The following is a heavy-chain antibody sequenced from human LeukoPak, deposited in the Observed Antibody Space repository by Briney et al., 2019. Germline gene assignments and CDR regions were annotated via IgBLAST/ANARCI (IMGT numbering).Heavy chain of an antibody. CDR1: RYSFTSYW. V-gene: IGHV5-51*01. D-gene: IGHD3-22*01. J-gene: IGHJ4*02. Sequence: GESLKISCRGSRYSFTSYWIGWVRQMPGKGLEWMGIIYPGDSDTRYSPSFQGQVTISADKSISTAYLQWSSLKASDTAMYYCARRARYYYDSSGYFYFDYRGQGTLVTVSS. CDR3: ARRARYYYDSSGYFYFDY. CDR2: IYPGDSDT.